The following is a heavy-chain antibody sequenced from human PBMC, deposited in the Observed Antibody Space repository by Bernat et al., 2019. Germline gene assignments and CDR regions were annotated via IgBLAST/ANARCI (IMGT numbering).Heavy chain of an antibody. CDR2: ISYDGSNK. Sequence: QVQLVESGGGVVQPGRSLRLSCAASGFTFSSYAMHWVRQAPGKGLEWVAVISYDGSNKYYADSVKGRFTISRDNSKNTLYLQMNSLRAEDTAVYYCTYVDTASWGQGTLVTVSS. CDR1: GFTFSSYA. V-gene: IGHV3-30-3*01. J-gene: IGHJ5*02. D-gene: IGHD5-18*01. CDR3: TYVDTAS.